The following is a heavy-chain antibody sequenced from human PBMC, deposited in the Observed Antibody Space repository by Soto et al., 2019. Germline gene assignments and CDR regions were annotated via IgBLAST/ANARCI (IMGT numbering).Heavy chain of an antibody. J-gene: IGHJ3*02. CDR3: AKDLGDGGRGAFDI. Sequence: QVQLVESGGGVVQPGRSLRLSCAASGFTFSSYGMHWVRQATGKGLEWVALISYDGSNKYYADSVKGRFTISRDNSKNTMYPQMNSLRTEYTAVYYCAKDLGDGGRGAFDIWGQGTMVTVSS. D-gene: IGHD3-16*01. V-gene: IGHV3-30*18. CDR1: GFTFSSYG. CDR2: ISYDGSNK.